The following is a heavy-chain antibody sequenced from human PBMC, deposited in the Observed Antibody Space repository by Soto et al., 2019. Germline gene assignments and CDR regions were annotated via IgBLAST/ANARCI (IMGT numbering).Heavy chain of an antibody. D-gene: IGHD1-20*01. CDR3: ATDISITGPTTDAFDI. J-gene: IGHJ3*02. Sequence: SVKVSCKASGGTFNSYAITWVRQAPGQGLEWMGGIILIFGTANYAQKFQGRVTMTEDTSTDTAYMELSSLRSEDTAVYYCATDISITGPTTDAFDIWGQGTMDPVSS. V-gene: IGHV1-69*06. CDR1: GGTFNSYA. CDR2: IILIFGTA.